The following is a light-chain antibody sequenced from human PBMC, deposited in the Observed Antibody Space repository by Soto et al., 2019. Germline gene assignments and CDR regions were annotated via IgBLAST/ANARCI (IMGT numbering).Light chain of an antibody. CDR1: QSISSW. CDR3: QQYNSYSPLT. Sequence: DIQMTQSPSTLSASVGDRVTITCRASQSISSWLAWYQQKPGKAPKLLIYDASSLESGVPSRFSGSGSGTEFTLTISSLQPDDFATDDCQQYNSYSPLTFGQGTKVEIK. CDR2: DAS. J-gene: IGKJ1*01. V-gene: IGKV1-5*01.